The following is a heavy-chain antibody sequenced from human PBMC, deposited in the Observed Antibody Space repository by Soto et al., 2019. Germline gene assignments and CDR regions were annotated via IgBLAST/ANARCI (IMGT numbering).Heavy chain of an antibody. CDR3: ARDIFPYGMDV. CDR2: IYPSGSA. J-gene: IGHJ6*02. D-gene: IGHD3-3*02. Sequence: PSETLSLTCGVSGGSINSGGYSWSWIRQPPGRGLEWIGNIYPSGSANYSPSLKTRVTISVDRSMNQFSLNLGSVTAADTAVYYCARDIFPYGMDVWGPGTTVTVSS. V-gene: IGHV4-30-2*01. CDR1: GGSINSGGYS.